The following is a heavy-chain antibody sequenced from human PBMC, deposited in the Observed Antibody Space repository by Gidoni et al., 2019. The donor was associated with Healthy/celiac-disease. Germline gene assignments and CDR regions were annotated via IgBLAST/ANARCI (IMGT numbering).Heavy chain of an antibody. CDR1: VGSISSGDYY. CDR3: ARAGVVPAADLY. V-gene: IGHV4-30-4*01. J-gene: IGHJ4*02. D-gene: IGHD2-2*01. Sequence: QVPLQESGPGLAPPSQTLSLTCTFSVGSISSGDYYWSWIRQPPGKGLEWIGYIYYSGSTYYIPSLKSRVTISVDTSKNQFSVKLSSVTAADTAVYYGARAGVVPAADLYWGQGTLVTVSS. CDR2: IYYSGST.